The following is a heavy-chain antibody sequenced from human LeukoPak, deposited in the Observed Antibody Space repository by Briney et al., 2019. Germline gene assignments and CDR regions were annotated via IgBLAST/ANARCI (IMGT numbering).Heavy chain of an antibody. CDR3: SRGNGGTGQHVDY. CDR1: GFTVSNNY. V-gene: IGHV3-53*01. D-gene: IGHD2-8*01. Sequence: PGGSLRPSCAASGFTVSNNYMAWVRQAPGKGLEWVSIIFAGVGTYYADSVRGRFTISRDNSKNTLYLQMNSLEAEDAAVYYCSRGNGGTGQHVDYWGQGTLVTVS. J-gene: IGHJ4*02. CDR2: IFAGVGT.